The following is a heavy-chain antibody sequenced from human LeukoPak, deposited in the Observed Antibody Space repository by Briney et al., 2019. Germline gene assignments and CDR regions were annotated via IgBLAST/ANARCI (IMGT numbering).Heavy chain of an antibody. V-gene: IGHV3-23*01. Sequence: GGSLRLSCAASGFTFSSYAMSWVRQAPGKGLEWVSAISGSGGGTYYADSVKGRFTISRDNSKNTLWLQMNSLRAEDTAVYYCAKDREMDIVATTAFDYWGQGTLVTVSS. CDR1: GFTFSSYA. D-gene: IGHD5-12*01. J-gene: IGHJ4*02. CDR2: ISGSGGGT. CDR3: AKDREMDIVATTAFDY.